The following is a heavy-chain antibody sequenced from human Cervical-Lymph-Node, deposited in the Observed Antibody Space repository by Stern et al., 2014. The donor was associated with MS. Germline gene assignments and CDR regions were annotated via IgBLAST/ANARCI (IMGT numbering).Heavy chain of an antibody. CDR1: GFTFDDYA. J-gene: IGHJ4*02. V-gene: IGHV3-9*01. Sequence: VQLVESGGGLVQPGRSLRLSCAASGFTFDDYAMHWVRQAPGKGLDWVSGVNWNSGNIAYADAVKGRFTISRDNAKNSLYLQMNSLRAEDTALYYCVKGDHFYFDYWGQGTLVTVSS. CDR3: VKGDHFYFDY. D-gene: IGHD3-3*02. CDR2: VNWNSGNI.